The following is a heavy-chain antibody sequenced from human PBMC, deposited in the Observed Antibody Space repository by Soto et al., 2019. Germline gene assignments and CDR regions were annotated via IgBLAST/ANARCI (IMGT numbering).Heavy chain of an antibody. Sequence: EVLLVESGGGIVQPGGSPRLSCAASGFTFSSYRMHWVRQDPGKGLVWVSRINSDGSSTSYADSVKGRFTTSTDNAKNTLYLQMNSLTGEDTAVYYCARPRYDGSGTPFDHWGQGTLVTVSS. D-gene: IGHD3-22*01. J-gene: IGHJ4*02. V-gene: IGHV3-74*01. CDR3: ARPRYDGSGTPFDH. CDR2: INSDGSST. CDR1: GFTFSSYR.